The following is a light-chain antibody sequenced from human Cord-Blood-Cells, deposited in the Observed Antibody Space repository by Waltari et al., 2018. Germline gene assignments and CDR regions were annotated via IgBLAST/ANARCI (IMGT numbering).Light chain of an antibody. Sequence: QSVLTQPPSASGTPGQRVTISCSGSSSNLGRNDVSWYQQPPGTAPKLLIYRNNQRPSGVPDRFSGSKSGTSASLAISGLRSEDEADYYCAAWDDSLSGHWVFGGGTKLTVL. J-gene: IGLJ3*02. CDR3: AAWDDSLSGHWV. V-gene: IGLV1-47*01. CDR1: SSNLGRND. CDR2: RNN.